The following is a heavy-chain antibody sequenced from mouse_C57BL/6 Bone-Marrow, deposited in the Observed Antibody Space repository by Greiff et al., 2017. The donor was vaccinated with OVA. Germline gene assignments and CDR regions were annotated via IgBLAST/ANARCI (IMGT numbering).Heavy chain of an antibody. CDR2: IDPSDSYT. D-gene: IGHD3-2*02. CDR3: AREDSSGYLYYYAMDY. V-gene: IGHV1-50*01. Sequence: VQLQQPGAELVKPGASVKLSCKASGYTFTSYWMQWVKQRPGQGLEWIGEIDPSDSYTNYNQKFKGKATLTVDISSSTAYMQLSSLTSEDSAVYYCAREDSSGYLYYYAMDYWGQGTSVTVSS. J-gene: IGHJ4*01. CDR1: GYTFTSYW.